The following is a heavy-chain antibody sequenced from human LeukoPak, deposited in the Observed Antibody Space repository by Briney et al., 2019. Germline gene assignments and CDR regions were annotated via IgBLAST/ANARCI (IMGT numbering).Heavy chain of an antibody. V-gene: IGHV4-59*01. CDR2: IYYSGST. D-gene: IGHD5-18*01. CDR1: GGSLSSYY. J-gene: IGHJ4*02. CDR3: ARVGYSYGWDFDY. Sequence: RSETLSLTCTVSGGSLSSYYWSWIRQPPGKGLEWIGYIYYSGSTNYNPSLKSRVTISVDTSKNQFSLKLSSVTAADTAVYYCARVGYSYGWDFDYWGQGTLVTVSS.